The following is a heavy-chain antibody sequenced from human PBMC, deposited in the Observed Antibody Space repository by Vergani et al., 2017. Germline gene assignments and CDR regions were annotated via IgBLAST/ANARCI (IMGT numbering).Heavy chain of an antibody. CDR2: INWNSVTI. V-gene: IGHV3-9*01. CDR1: GFTFDNYA. D-gene: IGHD3-10*01. J-gene: IGHJ6*03. Sequence: EVQLVESGGGLVQPGRSLRLSCAASGFTFDNYAMHWVRRVPGKGLEWVSGINWNSVTIGYADSVKGRFTISRDNAKNSLYLQMNSLRAEDTALYYCAKDTSGVYYYYYYMDAWGKGTTVTVSS. CDR3: AKDTSGVYYYYYYMDA.